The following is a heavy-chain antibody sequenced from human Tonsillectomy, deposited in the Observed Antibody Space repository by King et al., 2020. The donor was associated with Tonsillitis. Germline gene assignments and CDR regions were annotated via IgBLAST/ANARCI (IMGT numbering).Heavy chain of an antibody. J-gene: IGHJ6*03. CDR1: GGSISSHY. V-gene: IGHV4-59*11. CDR3: ARDRRLYDTVNYYYMDV. CDR2: ISDTGST. D-gene: IGHD3-9*01. Sequence: QLQESGPGLVKPSETLSLTCTVSGGSISSHYWSWIRQPPGKGLEWIGYISDTGSTNYNPSLNGRVTISVDTSKNQFSLKRSAVTAAYSAVYYCARDRRLYDTVNYYYMDVWGKGTAVTVSS.